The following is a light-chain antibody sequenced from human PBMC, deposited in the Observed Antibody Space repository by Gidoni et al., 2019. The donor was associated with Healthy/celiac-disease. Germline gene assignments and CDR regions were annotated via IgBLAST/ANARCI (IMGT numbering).Light chain of an antibody. J-gene: IGLJ2*01. V-gene: IGLV2-14*01. CDR1: SRYVCGYNY. Sequence: QSALTQPASVSGSPGQSITISCTGTSRYVCGYNYVSLYQQHPGKAPKLTIYEVSNRPSGVSNRFSGSKSGNTASLTISGLQAEDEADYYCSSYTSSSTVVFGGGTKLTVL. CDR3: SSYTSSSTVV. CDR2: EVS.